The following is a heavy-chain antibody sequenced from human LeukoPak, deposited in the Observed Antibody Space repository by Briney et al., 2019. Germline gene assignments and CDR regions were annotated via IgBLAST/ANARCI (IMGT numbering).Heavy chain of an antibody. D-gene: IGHD3-3*01. CDR2: ISSSSSTI. CDR3: ARDLSRSHRITIFGVVIIEGGFDY. CDR1: GVTFSSYS. V-gene: IGHV3-48*02. J-gene: IGHJ4*02. Sequence: GGSLRLSCAASGVTFSSYSMNWVRQAPGKGLEWVSYISSSSSTIYYADSVKGRFTISRDNAKNSLYLQMNSLRDEDTAVYYCARDLSRSHRITIFGVVIIEGGFDYWGQGTLVTVSS.